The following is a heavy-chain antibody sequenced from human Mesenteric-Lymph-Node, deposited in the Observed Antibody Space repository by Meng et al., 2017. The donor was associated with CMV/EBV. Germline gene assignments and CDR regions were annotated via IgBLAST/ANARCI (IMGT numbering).Heavy chain of an antibody. CDR3: AASSGWYAAPEY. V-gene: IGHV4-61*02. CDR1: GVSIDSGIYF. CDR2: IYMSGTT. Sequence: VSGVSIDSGIYFWSWIRQPAGKRLEWIGRIYMSGTTNYNPSLKSRVAISVDTSKNHFSLKLNSVTAADTAVYYCAASSGWYAAPEYWGQGTLVTVSS. J-gene: IGHJ4*02. D-gene: IGHD6-19*01.